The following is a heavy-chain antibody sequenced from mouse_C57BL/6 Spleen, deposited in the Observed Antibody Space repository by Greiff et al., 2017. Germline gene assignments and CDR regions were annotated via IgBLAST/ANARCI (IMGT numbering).Heavy chain of an antibody. Sequence: VKLVESGPGLVAPSQSLSITCTVSGFSLTSYGVHWVRQPPGKGLEWLVVIWSDGSTTYNSALKSRLSISKDNSKSQVFLKMNSLQTDDTAMYYCARHEGGNYDWFAYWGQGTLVTVSA. CDR1: GFSLTSYG. D-gene: IGHD2-1*01. CDR3: ARHEGGNYDWFAY. J-gene: IGHJ3*01. V-gene: IGHV2-6-1*01. CDR2: IWSDGST.